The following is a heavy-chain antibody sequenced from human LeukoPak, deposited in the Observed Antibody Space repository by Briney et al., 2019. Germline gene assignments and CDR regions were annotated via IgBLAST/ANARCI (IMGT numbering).Heavy chain of an antibody. CDR3: ATETNGRHYDY. D-gene: IGHD1-14*01. J-gene: IGHJ4*02. V-gene: IGHV3-21*06. CDR1: GLTFSTSG. Sequence: GGSLRLSCTASGLTFSTSGFNWVRQAPGKGLEWVASIGPTGSDRYHADSIKGRFTISRDNANNFLYLQMNSLRAEYTAVYYCATETNGRHYDYGGQGTLLTVSS. CDR2: IGPTGSDR.